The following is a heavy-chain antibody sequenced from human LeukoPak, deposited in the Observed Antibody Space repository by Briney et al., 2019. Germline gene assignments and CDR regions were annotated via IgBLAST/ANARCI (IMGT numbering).Heavy chain of an antibody. Sequence: ASVKVSCKASGGTFSSYPISWVRQAPGQGLEWMGRIIPMLTITNYAQKFQGRVTITADKSTSTAYMELSNLRSEDTAFYYCARDLYSYDSSSYPIGDYFDYWGQGTLVTVSS. CDR2: IIPMLTIT. CDR1: GGTFSSYP. CDR3: ARDLYSYDSSSYPIGDYFDY. J-gene: IGHJ4*02. V-gene: IGHV1-69*04. D-gene: IGHD3-22*01.